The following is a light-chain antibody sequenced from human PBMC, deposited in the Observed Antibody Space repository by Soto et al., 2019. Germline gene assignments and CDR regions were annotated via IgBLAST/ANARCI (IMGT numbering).Light chain of an antibody. CDR2: AAS. V-gene: IGKV1-6*01. Sequence: AIQMTQSPSSLSASVGDRVTMTCRASQGIRADLGWYQQKPGKAPKLLISAASTLQSGVPSRFSGSGSGTDFTLTISSLQPEDFATYYCLQDYNYPYTFGQGTKLEIK. CDR3: LQDYNYPYT. CDR1: QGIRAD. J-gene: IGKJ2*01.